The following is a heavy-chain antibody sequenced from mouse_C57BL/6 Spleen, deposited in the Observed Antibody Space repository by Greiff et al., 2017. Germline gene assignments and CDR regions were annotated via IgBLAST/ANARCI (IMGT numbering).Heavy chain of an antibody. Sequence: QVHVKQSGAELVKPGASVKLSCKASGYTFTEYTIHWVKQRSGQGLEWIGWFYPGSGSIKYNEKFKDKATLTADKSSSTVYMELSRLTSEDSAVYFCARHEGYSIFMDYWGQGTSVTVSS. V-gene: IGHV1-62-2*01. D-gene: IGHD2-5*01. CDR2: FYPGSGSI. J-gene: IGHJ4*01. CDR3: ARHEGYSIFMDY. CDR1: GYTFTEYT.